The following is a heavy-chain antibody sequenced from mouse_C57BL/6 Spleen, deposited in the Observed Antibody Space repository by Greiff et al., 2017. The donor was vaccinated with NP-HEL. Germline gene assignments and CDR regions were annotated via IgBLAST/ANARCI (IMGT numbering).Heavy chain of an antibody. V-gene: IGHV1-19*01. CDR1: GYTFTDYY. CDR2: INPYNGGT. CDR3: ARSDGSPDY. J-gene: IGHJ2*01. Sequence: EVQLQQSGPVLVKPGASVKMSCKASGYTFTDYYMNWVKQSHGKSLEWIGVINPYNGGTSYNQKFKGKATLTVDKSSSTAYMELNSLTSEDSAVYYCARSDGSPDYWGQGTTLTVSS. D-gene: IGHD2-3*01.